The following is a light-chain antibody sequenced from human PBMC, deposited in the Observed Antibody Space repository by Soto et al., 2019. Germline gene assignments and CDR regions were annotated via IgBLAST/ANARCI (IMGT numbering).Light chain of an antibody. CDR2: RDS. J-gene: IGLJ2*01. CDR1: NIGSKN. Sequence: SYELTQPLSVSVALGQTARITCGGDNIGSKNVHWYQQKPGQAPVLVVYRDSKRPSGIPERFSGSNAGNTATLTISRAQAGDEADFHCQVWDGTTVLFGGGTKVTVL. V-gene: IGLV3-9*01. CDR3: QVWDGTTVL.